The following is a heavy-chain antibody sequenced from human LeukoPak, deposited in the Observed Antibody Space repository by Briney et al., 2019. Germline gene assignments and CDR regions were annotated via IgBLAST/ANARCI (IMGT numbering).Heavy chain of an antibody. CDR3: ARGRSWGAAAGTVVDY. Sequence: SGTLSLTCAVYGGSFSGYYWSWIRQPPGKGLEWIGEINHSGSTNYNPSLKSRVTISVDTSKNQFSLKLSSVTAADTAVYYCARGRSWGAAAGTVVDYWGQGTLVTVSS. CDR1: GGSFSGYY. D-gene: IGHD6-13*01. V-gene: IGHV4-34*01. J-gene: IGHJ4*02. CDR2: INHSGST.